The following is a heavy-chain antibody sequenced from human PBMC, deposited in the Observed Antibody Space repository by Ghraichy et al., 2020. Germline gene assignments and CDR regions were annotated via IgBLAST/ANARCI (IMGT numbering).Heavy chain of an antibody. D-gene: IGHD6-19*01. V-gene: IGHV1-69*10. Sequence: SVKVSCKASGGTFSSYAISWVRQAPGQGLEWMGWIIPILGIANYAQKFQGRVTITADKSTSTAYMELSSLRSEDTAVYYCATSGWDCGYGMDVWGQGTTVTVSS. CDR1: GGTFSSYA. CDR3: ATSGWDCGYGMDV. CDR2: IIPILGIA. J-gene: IGHJ6*02.